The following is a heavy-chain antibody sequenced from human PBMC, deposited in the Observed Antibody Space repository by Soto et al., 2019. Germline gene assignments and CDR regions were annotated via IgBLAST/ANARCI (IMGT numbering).Heavy chain of an antibody. V-gene: IGHV1-69*13. Sequence: SVKVSCKASGCTFSSYAISWVRQAPGQGLEWMGGIIPIFGTANYAQKFQGRVTITADESTSTAYMELSSLRSEDTAVYYCARGARGYSYGFVYGMDVWGQGTTVTVSS. CDR1: GCTFSSYA. D-gene: IGHD5-18*01. J-gene: IGHJ6*02. CDR3: ARGARGYSYGFVYGMDV. CDR2: IIPIFGTA.